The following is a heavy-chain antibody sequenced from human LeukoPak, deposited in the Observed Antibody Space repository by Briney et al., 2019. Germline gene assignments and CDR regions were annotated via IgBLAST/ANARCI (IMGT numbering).Heavy chain of an antibody. V-gene: IGHV3-48*03. J-gene: IGHJ4*02. CDR1: GFTFSTYE. CDR2: ISSSGSTI. CDR3: ARAGVRLPIDY. D-gene: IGHD6-25*01. Sequence: GGSLRLSCAASGFTFSTYEMNWVRQAPGKGLEGVSYISSSGSTIYYADSVKGRLTISRDNARKSLYLQMNSLRAEDTAVYYCARAGVRLPIDYWGRGTLVTVSS.